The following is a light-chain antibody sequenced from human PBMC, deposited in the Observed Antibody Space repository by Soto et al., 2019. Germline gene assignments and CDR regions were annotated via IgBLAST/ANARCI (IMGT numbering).Light chain of an antibody. V-gene: IGKV4-1*01. CDR3: QQYHYTPWT. J-gene: IGKJ1*01. Sequence: DIVMTQAPDSLAVSLGERATLNCKSSQSGLYSSNNKNYLAWYQQKPGQPPKLLIYWASTRESGVPDRFSGTGSETDFTLTIASLQAEDVAVYYCQQYHYTPWTFGQGTKVEI. CDR2: WAS. CDR1: QSGLYSSNNKNY.